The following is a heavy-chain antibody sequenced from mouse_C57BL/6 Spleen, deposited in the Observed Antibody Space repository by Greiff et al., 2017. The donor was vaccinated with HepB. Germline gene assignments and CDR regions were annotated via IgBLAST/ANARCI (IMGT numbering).Heavy chain of an antibody. CDR2: INPSNGGT. J-gene: IGHJ4*01. V-gene: IGHV1-53*01. CDR3: ASMVTTTGYAMDY. Sequence: QVQLQQPGTELVKPGASVKLSCKASGYTFTSYWMHRVKQRPGQGLEWIGNINPSNGGTNYNEKFKSKATLTVDKSSSTAYMQLSSLTSEDSAVYYCASMVTTTGYAMDYWGQGTSVTVSS. CDR1: GYTFTSYW. D-gene: IGHD2-2*01.